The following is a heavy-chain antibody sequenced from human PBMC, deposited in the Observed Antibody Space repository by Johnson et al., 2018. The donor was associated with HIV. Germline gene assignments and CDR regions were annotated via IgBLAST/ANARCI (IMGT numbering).Heavy chain of an antibody. CDR2: IRYDGSNK. CDR3: AKDRGITIFGPVRWGEPPDAFDI. J-gene: IGHJ3*02. V-gene: IGHV3-30*02. Sequence: QVQLVESGGGVVQPGGSLRLSCAASGFTFSSYGMHWVRQAPGKGLEWVAFIRYDGSNKYYADSVKGRFTISRDNSKNTLYLQMNSLRAEDTAVYYCAKDRGITIFGPVRWGEPPDAFDIWGQGTMVTVSS. CDR1: GFTFSSYG. D-gene: IGHD3-3*01.